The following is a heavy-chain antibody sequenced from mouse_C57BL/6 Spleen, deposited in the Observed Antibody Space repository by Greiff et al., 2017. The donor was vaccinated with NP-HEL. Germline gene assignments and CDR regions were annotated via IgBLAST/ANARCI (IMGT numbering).Heavy chain of an antibody. Sequence: QVQLQQSGPELVKPGASVKISCKASGYAFSSSWMNWVKQRPGKGLEWIGRIYPGDGDTNYNGKFKGKATLTADKSSSTAYMQLSSLTSEDSAVYFCARTYDGYYNFDYWGQGTTLTVSS. CDR3: ARTYDGYYNFDY. V-gene: IGHV1-82*01. D-gene: IGHD2-3*01. J-gene: IGHJ2*01. CDR2: IYPGDGDT. CDR1: GYAFSSSW.